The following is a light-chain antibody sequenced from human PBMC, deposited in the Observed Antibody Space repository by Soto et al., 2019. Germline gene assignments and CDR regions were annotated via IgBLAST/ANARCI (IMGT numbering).Light chain of an antibody. J-gene: IGKJ1*01. Sequence: AIQMTQSPSSLSASVGDRVTITCRASQGIRNDVAWYQQKPGKAPELLVYAASSLQSGAPSRFSGSGSGTDFTLTISSLQPEDFATYYCLQDYDYPWTFGQGTEVEIK. CDR1: QGIRND. CDR2: AAS. V-gene: IGKV1-6*01. CDR3: LQDYDYPWT.